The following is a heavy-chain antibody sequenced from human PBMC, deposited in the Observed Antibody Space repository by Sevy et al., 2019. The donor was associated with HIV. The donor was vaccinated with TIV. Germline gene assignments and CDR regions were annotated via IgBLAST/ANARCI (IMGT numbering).Heavy chain of an antibody. J-gene: IGHJ4*02. D-gene: IGHD4-4*01. V-gene: IGHV3-23*01. CDR1: GFTFSSYA. Sequence: GGSLRLSCAASGFTFSSYAMSWVCQAPGKGLEWVSAISGSGGSTYYADSVKGRFTISRDNSKNTLYLQMNSLRAEDTAVYYCAKAPAPTPDYSKVDYWGQGTLVTVSS. CDR3: AKAPAPTPDYSKVDY. CDR2: ISGSGGST.